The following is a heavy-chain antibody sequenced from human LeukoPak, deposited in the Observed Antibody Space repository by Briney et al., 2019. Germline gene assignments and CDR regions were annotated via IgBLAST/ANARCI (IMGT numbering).Heavy chain of an antibody. V-gene: IGHV3-30*02. CDR2: IVYDGSNK. Sequence: AGGSLRLSCAASGFTLCSYGMHGVRQAPPKGREWVAFIVYDGSNKYYADSVKGRFTISRDNSKNTLYLQMNSLRAEDTAVYYCTGNCYGSGSYADFDYWGQGTLVTVSS. D-gene: IGHD3-10*01. J-gene: IGHJ4*02. CDR1: GFTLCSYG. CDR3: TGNCYGSGSYADFDY.